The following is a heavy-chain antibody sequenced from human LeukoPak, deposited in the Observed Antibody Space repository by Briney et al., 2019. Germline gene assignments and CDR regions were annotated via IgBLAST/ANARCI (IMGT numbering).Heavy chain of an antibody. CDR1: GFTFSDYY. CDR2: ISSSSSYT. Sequence: GGSLRLSCAASGFTFSDYYMSWIRQAPGKGLEWVSYISSSSSYTNYADSVKGRFTISRDNAKNSLYLQMNSLRAEDTAVYYCARAGSQRLVRGGSFDYWGQGTLVTVSS. D-gene: IGHD6-13*01. V-gene: IGHV3-11*05. CDR3: ARAGSQRLVRGGSFDY. J-gene: IGHJ4*02.